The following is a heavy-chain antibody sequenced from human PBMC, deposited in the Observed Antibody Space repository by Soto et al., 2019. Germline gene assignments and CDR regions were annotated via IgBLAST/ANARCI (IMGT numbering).Heavy chain of an antibody. CDR3: AREIWLPYAQQYYYYYGMDV. Sequence: EVQLVESGGGLVQPGRSLRLSCTASGFTFGDYAMSWVRQAPGKGLEWVGFIRSKAYGGTTEYAASVKGRFTISRDDSKSIAYLQMNSLKTEDTAVYYCAREIWLPYAQQYYYYYGMDVWGQGTTVTVSS. CDR2: IRSKAYGGTT. CDR1: GFTFGDYA. J-gene: IGHJ6*02. V-gene: IGHV3-49*04. D-gene: IGHD5-12*01.